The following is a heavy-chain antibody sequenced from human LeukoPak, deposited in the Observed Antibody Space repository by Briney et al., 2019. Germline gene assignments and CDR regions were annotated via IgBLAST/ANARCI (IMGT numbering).Heavy chain of an antibody. CDR1: GFTFSSYA. Sequence: GGSLRLSCAASGFTFSSYAMHWVRQAPGKGLGWVAVISYDGSNKYYADSVKGRFTISRDDSKKTLYLQMNSLRAEDTAVYYCARGFSGDDYVWGSYRHDYWGQGALVTVSS. CDR2: ISYDGSNK. CDR3: ARGFSGDDYVWGSYRHDY. V-gene: IGHV3-30-3*01. J-gene: IGHJ4*02. D-gene: IGHD3-16*02.